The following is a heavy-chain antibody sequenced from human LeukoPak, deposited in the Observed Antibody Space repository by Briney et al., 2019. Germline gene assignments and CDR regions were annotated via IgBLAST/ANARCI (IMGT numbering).Heavy chain of an antibody. D-gene: IGHD5-24*01. Sequence: GGSLRLSCTASEFTVSRNYMLWVRQAPGKGLEWVSLIFSNGDTHYADSVKGRFTISRDTSKNTVSPQMNSLRVEDTAMYYCTRDQMKYWGQGTLVTVSS. CDR1: EFTVSRNY. V-gene: IGHV3-53*01. CDR2: IFSNGDT. CDR3: TRDQMKY. J-gene: IGHJ4*02.